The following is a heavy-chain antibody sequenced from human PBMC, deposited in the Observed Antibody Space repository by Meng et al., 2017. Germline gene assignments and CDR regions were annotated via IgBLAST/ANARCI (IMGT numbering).Heavy chain of an antibody. Sequence: QGLVVQSGAEVKRPGSPVKVSCQASGGTFSSYAISWVRQAPGQGLEWMGGIIPIFGTANYAQKFQGRVTITADKSTSTAYMGLSSLRSEDTAVYYCARGVGYGGNSLYFDYWGQGTLVTVSS. J-gene: IGHJ4*02. V-gene: IGHV1-69*06. CDR1: GGTFSSYA. D-gene: IGHD4-23*01. CDR3: ARGVGYGGNSLYFDY. CDR2: IIPIFGTA.